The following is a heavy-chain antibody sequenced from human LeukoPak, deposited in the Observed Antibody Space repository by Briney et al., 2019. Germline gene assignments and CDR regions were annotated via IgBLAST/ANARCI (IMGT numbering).Heavy chain of an antibody. Sequence: GGSLRLSCAASGFTFSSYNMNWVRQAPEKGLEWVSSISSSSNYIYYADSVKGRFTISRDNAKNSLYLQMSSLRAEDTAVYYCARDRDASIVSTGSGYYYGMDVWGQGTTVTVSS. CDR2: ISSSSNYI. CDR1: GFTFSSYN. J-gene: IGHJ6*02. D-gene: IGHD5/OR15-5a*01. CDR3: ARDRDASIVSTGSGYYYGMDV. V-gene: IGHV3-21*01.